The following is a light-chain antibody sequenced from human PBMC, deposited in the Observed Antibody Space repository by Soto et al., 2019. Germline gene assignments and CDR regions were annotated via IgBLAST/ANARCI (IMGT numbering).Light chain of an antibody. Sequence: DIQMTQSPSTLSGSVGDRVTITCRASQTISSWLAWYQQKPGKAPKLLIYDVSSLESGVPSRFSGSGSETEFTLTISSLFPDDFATYYCQQYNRYWTFGQGTKVDIK. V-gene: IGKV1-5*01. CDR2: DVS. CDR1: QTISSW. J-gene: IGKJ1*01. CDR3: QQYNRYWT.